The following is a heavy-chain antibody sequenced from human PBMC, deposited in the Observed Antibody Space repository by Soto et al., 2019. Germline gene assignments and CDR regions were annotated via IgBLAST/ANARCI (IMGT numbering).Heavy chain of an antibody. D-gene: IGHD5-18*01. Sequence: SVKVSFKASGGTFSSCSISWVRQAPGQGLEWMGGIIPIFGTANYAQKFQGRVTITADESTSTAYMELSSLRSEDTAVYYCARDKDVGYSYGYYYFDYWGQGTLVTVSS. CDR3: ARDKDVGYSYGYYYFDY. CDR1: GGTFSSCS. V-gene: IGHV1-69*13. J-gene: IGHJ4*02. CDR2: IIPIFGTA.